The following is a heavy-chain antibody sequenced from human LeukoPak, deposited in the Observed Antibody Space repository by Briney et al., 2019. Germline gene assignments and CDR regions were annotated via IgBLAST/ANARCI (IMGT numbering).Heavy chain of an antibody. J-gene: IGHJ5*01. CDR3: ARGRYSYGWNDS. D-gene: IGHD3-16*02. Sequence: PSETLSLTCTVSGGSIGTSAYYWNWIRQHPGKGLEWIGFISDSGSTLYNASLKSRISISSDTSKNQFSLKLTSVTAADMAVYYCARGRYSYGWNDSWGQGTLVTVPS. CDR2: ISDSGST. CDR1: GGSIGTSAYY. V-gene: IGHV4-31*03.